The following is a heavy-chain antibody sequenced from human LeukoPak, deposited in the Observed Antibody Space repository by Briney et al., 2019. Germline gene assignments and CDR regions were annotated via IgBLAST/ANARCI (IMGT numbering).Heavy chain of an antibody. Sequence: ASVTVSCKASGGTFSSYAISWVRQAPGQGLEWMGGIIPIFGTANYAQKFQGRVTITTDESTSTAYMELSSLRSEDTAVFYCARGGVVEQRQPLDVWGKGTTVTVSS. CDR1: GGTFSSYA. J-gene: IGHJ6*04. V-gene: IGHV1-69*05. CDR3: ARGGVVEQRQPLDV. D-gene: IGHD2-2*01. CDR2: IIPIFGTA.